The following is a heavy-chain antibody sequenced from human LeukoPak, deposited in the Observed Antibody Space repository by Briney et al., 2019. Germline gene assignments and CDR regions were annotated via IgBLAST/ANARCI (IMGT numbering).Heavy chain of an antibody. CDR2: VIPIFGTA. Sequence: SVKVSCKASGGTFSSYAISWVRQAPGQGLEWMGGVIPIFGTANYAQKFQGRVTITADESTSTAYMELSSLRSEDTAVYYCATYCSSTSCPTPPDALDIWGQGTMVTVSS. CDR3: ATYCSSTSCPTPPDALDI. CDR1: GGTFSSYA. D-gene: IGHD2-2*01. J-gene: IGHJ3*02. V-gene: IGHV1-69*13.